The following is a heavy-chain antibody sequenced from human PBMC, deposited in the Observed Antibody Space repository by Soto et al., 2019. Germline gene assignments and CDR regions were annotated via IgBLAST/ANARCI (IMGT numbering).Heavy chain of an antibody. CDR2: ISYDGSDK. V-gene: IGHV3-30*03. CDR1: GFTFSSYG. Sequence: PGGSLRLSCAGSGFTFSSYGMHWVRQAPGKGLEWVAVISYDGSDKYFGDSVKGRFTISRDDSKNTPYLQMNSLRAEDTAVYYCATNSYGYVSTYYFDYWGQGTLVTVSS. D-gene: IGHD5-18*01. J-gene: IGHJ4*02. CDR3: ATNSYGYVSTYYFDY.